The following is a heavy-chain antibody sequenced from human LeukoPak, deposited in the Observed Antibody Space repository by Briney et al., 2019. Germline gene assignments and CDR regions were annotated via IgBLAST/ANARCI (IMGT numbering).Heavy chain of an antibody. CDR3: ALWYYYYDSSGYYPAFDY. Sequence: SETLSLTCTVSGGSISSYYWSWIRQPPGKGLEWIGYIYYSGSTNSNPSLKSRATISLDTSKNQFSLRLSSVTAADTAVYYCALWYYYYDSSGYYPAFDYWGQGTLVTVSS. CDR1: GGSISSYY. J-gene: IGHJ4*02. V-gene: IGHV4-59*08. CDR2: IYYSGST. D-gene: IGHD3-22*01.